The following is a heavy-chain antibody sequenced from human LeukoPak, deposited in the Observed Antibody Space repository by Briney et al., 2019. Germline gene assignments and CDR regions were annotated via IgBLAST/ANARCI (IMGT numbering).Heavy chain of an antibody. Sequence: GGSLRLSCAASGFTFSSYSMNWVRQAPGKGLEWVSSISSSSSYIYYADSVKGRFTISRDNAKNSPYLQMNSLRAEDTAVYYCARFDVVVVPAANGDFDYWGQGTLVTVSS. CDR3: ARFDVVVVPAANGDFDY. J-gene: IGHJ4*02. D-gene: IGHD2-2*01. V-gene: IGHV3-21*01. CDR2: ISSSSSYI. CDR1: GFTFSSYS.